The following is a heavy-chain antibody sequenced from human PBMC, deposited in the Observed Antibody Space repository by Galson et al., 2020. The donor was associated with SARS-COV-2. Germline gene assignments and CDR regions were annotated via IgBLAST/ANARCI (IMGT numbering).Heavy chain of an antibody. D-gene: IGHD3-22*01. Sequence: GGSLRLSCAASGFTFRSYGMHWVRQAPGKGLEWVAIISYDGSKTYYADSVKGRFTISRDNSKNTVYLQMNSLRAEDTAVYYCAKDFYYYDSSGRYHFVYLGQGTLGAVSS. V-gene: IGHV3-30*18. CDR1: GFTFRSYG. CDR3: AKDFYYYDSSGRYHFVY. CDR2: ISYDGSKT. J-gene: IGHJ4*02.